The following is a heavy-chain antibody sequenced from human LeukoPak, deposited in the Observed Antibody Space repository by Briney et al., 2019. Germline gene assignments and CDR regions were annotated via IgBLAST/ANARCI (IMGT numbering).Heavy chain of an antibody. D-gene: IGHD6-13*01. CDR1: GGSIGSGSHY. V-gene: IGHV4-61*02. J-gene: IGHJ4*02. CDR3: ARRLRGSSWYAN. Sequence: PSQTLSLTCTVSGGSIGSGSHYWGWIRQPAGKGLEWIGRVYAGGRTNYNPSLKSRVTISVDTSKNQFSLKLSSVTAADTAVYYCARRLRGSSWYANWGQGTLVTVSS. CDR2: VYAGGRT.